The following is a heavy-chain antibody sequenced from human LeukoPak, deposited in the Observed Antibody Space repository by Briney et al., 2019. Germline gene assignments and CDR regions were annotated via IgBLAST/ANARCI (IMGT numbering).Heavy chain of an antibody. CDR2: IYSGSS. Sequence: SETLSLTCAVSGGSISSSSHYWGWIRQAPGKRLECIGTIYSGSSYYNPSLKSRVTMSVDTSKNQFSLRLRSVTAADTAVYYCASLPAITTYYYYYMDVWGKGTMVTVSS. J-gene: IGHJ6*03. CDR3: ASLPAITTYYYYYMDV. CDR1: GGSISSSSHY. D-gene: IGHD5-12*01. V-gene: IGHV4-39*01.